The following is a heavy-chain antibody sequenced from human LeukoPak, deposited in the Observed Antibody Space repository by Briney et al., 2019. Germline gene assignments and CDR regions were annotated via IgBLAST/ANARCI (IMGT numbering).Heavy chain of an antibody. V-gene: IGHV3-53*01. CDR3: ASHYCSAGSCYFDG. Sequence: GGSLRLSCVVSGFSISYNYMSWVRQAPGKGLEWVSLIYSAGDSYYADSAKGRFIISKDNSKNTVYLQMNRLRPEDTAVYYCASHYCSAGSCYFDGWGQGTLVTVSS. D-gene: IGHD2-8*02. J-gene: IGHJ4*02. CDR1: GFSISYNY. CDR2: IYSAGDS.